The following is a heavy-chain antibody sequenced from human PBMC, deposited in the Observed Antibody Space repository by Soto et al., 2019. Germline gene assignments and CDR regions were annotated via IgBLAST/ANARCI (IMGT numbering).Heavy chain of an antibody. CDR3: FREIVVVVTATERLLDRCLLDY. Sequence: GGSLRLSCAASGFAFGDCAMTWFRQAPGKELEWVAFIRSKLYGGTTEYAASVKGRFTMSRDDSKSIAYLQMDSLKTEDTAVYYCFREIVVVVTATERLLDRCLLDYWGRGTLVTVSS. CDR1: GFAFGDCA. V-gene: IGHV3-49*03. D-gene: IGHD2-15*01. CDR2: IRSKLYGGTT. J-gene: IGHJ4*02.